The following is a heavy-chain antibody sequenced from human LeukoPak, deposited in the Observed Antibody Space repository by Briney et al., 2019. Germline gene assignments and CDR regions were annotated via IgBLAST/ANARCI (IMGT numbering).Heavy chain of an antibody. J-gene: IGHJ3*02. D-gene: IGHD3-9*01. CDR1: GFTFSSYA. CDR3: ARNYDILTGYYTPGAFDI. V-gene: IGHV3-66*01. Sequence: PGGSLRLSCAASGFTFSSYAMSWVRQAPGKGLEWVSVIYSGGSTYYADSVKGRFTISRDNSKNTLYLQMNSLRAKDTAVYYCARNYDILTGYYTPGAFDIWGQGTMVTVSS. CDR2: IYSGGST.